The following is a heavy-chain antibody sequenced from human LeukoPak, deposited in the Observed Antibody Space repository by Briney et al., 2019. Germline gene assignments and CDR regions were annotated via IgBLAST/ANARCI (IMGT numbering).Heavy chain of an antibody. V-gene: IGHV4-4*07. D-gene: IGHD4-23*01. CDR2: IYTSGST. CDR1: GPSMITYY. CDR3: AAGAVVDDFDI. Sequence: SETLSLICSVAGPSMITYYGRSIRQPAGKGLEWIGRIYTSGSTNYNPSLKSRVTMSADTSKNQFSLELISLGAADEAVYFCAAGAVVDDFDIWGQGTMVTVSS. J-gene: IGHJ3*02.